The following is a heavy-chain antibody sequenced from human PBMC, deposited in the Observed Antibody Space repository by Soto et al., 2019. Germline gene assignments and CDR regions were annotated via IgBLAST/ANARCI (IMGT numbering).Heavy chain of an antibody. Sequence: PSETLSLTCTVCGGSISSYDCSWIRQPPWKGLEWIGYIYYSGITNYNPSLKSRVTISVDTSKNQFSLKLSSVTAADTAVYYCATLRYRDVATIPLPTSHHPYFDYLGQVTPVAVYS. D-gene: IGHD5-12*01. CDR3: ATLRYRDVATIPLPTSHHPYFDY. V-gene: IGHV4-59*01. CDR1: GGSISSYD. CDR2: IYYSGIT. J-gene: IGHJ4*02.